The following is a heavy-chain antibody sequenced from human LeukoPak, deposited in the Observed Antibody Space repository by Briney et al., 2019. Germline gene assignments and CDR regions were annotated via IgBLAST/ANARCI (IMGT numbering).Heavy chain of an antibody. CDR2: ISYDGSNK. CDR3: AREVGYFDL. Sequence: GGSLRLSCAAFGFTFSSYAMHWVRQAPGKGLEWVAVISYDGSNKYYADSVKGRFTISRDNSKNTLYLQMNSLRAEDTAVYYCAREVGYFDLWGCGTLVTVSS. J-gene: IGHJ2*01. CDR1: GFTFSSYA. V-gene: IGHV3-30-3*01.